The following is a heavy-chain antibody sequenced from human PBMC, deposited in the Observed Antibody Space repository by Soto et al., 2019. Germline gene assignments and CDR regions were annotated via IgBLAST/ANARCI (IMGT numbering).Heavy chain of an antibody. D-gene: IGHD1-7*01. CDR2: ISGSGSGT. CDR3: AKDPAGTGTTFDP. CDR1: GFTFSNYA. V-gene: IGHV3-23*01. J-gene: IGHJ5*02. Sequence: VGSLRLSCAASGFTFSNYAMSWVRQAPGKGLEWVSTISGSGSGTYYADSVQGRFTISRDNSKNTLYVQMNSLRAEDTAVYYCAKDPAGTGTTFDPWGQGTLVTVS.